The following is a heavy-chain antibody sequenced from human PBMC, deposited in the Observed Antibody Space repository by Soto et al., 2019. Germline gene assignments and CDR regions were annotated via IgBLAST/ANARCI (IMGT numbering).Heavy chain of an antibody. Sequence: GESLKISCAASGFTFDDYTMHWVRQAPGKGLEWVSLISWDGGSTYYADSVKGRFTISRDNSKNSLYLQMNSLRTEDTALYYCAKDTGFDDSSGYYYGPFDYWGQGTLVTVSS. D-gene: IGHD3-22*01. J-gene: IGHJ4*02. CDR1: GFTFDDYT. CDR3: AKDTGFDDSSGYYYGPFDY. V-gene: IGHV3-43*01. CDR2: ISWDGGST.